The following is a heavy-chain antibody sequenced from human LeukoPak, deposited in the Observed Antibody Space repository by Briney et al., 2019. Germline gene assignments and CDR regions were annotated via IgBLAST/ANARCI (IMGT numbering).Heavy chain of an antibody. Sequence: EPGGSLRLSCEASGFTFSAYAMTWVRQAPGKGLEWVSKITGRGDSTYYADSVKGRFTISRDNSKNTLLLQMNSLRAEDTAVYYCAKTPRGSGSPLYFDNWGQGTLATVSS. V-gene: IGHV3-23*01. D-gene: IGHD1-26*01. J-gene: IGHJ4*02. CDR2: ITGRGDST. CDR1: GFTFSAYA. CDR3: AKTPRGSGSPLYFDN.